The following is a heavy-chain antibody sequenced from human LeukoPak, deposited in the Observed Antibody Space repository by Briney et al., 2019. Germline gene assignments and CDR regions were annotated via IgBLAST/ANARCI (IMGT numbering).Heavy chain of an antibody. CDR1: GGSISSSSYY. D-gene: IGHD6-13*01. V-gene: IGHV4-39*07. Sequence: QPSETLSLTCTVSGGSISSSSYYWAWIRQPPGKGLEWIGSIYYTGSTYYNPSLKSRVTISVDTSKNQFSLKLSSVTAADTAVYYCARFSSKSRRLNSSSKSFDYWGQGTLVTVSS. CDR3: ARFSSKSRRLNSSSKSFDY. CDR2: IYYTGST. J-gene: IGHJ4*02.